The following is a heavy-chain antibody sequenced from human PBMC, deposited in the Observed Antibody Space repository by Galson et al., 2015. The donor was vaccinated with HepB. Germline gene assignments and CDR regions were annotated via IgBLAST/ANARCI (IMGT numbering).Heavy chain of an antibody. CDR2: INPGGVST. V-gene: IGHV1-46*01. D-gene: IGHD3-3*01. CDR3: ARSGLGYGMDV. Sequence: SVKVSCKASGYTFTSYYMHWVRQAPGQGLEWMGIINPGGVSTTYAQKFQGRVTMTRDTSTSTVYMEVSSLRSEDTAVYYCARSGLGYGMDVWGQGTTVTVSS. CDR1: GYTFTSYY. J-gene: IGHJ6*02.